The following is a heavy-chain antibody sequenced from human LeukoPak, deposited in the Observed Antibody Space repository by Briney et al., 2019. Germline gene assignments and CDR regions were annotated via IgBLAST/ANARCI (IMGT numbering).Heavy chain of an antibody. CDR3: AKPSYYYGSGSYRFDI. D-gene: IGHD3-10*01. J-gene: IGHJ3*02. CDR2: INPSGGST. CDR1: GYTFTGYY. V-gene: IGHV1-46*01. Sequence: GASVKVSCKASGYTFTGYYMHWVRQAPGQGLEWMGIINPSGGSTSYAQKFQGRVTMTRDTSTSTVYMELSSLRSEDTAVYYCAKPSYYYGSGSYRFDIWGQGTMVTVSS.